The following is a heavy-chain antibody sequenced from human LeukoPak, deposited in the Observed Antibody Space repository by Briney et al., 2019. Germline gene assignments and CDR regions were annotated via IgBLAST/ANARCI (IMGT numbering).Heavy chain of an antibody. CDR1: GFTFSSYA. J-gene: IGHJ6*03. CDR2: ISYDGSNK. CDR3: VKGTSWINPYFYMDV. Sequence: GGSLRLSCAASGFTFSSYAMHWVRQAPGKGLEWVAVISYDGSNKYYADSVKGRFTISRDNSKNTLYLQMHSLSVEDTAVYYCVKGTSWINPYFYMDVWGKGTTVIVSS. V-gene: IGHV3-30-3*01. D-gene: IGHD2-2*01.